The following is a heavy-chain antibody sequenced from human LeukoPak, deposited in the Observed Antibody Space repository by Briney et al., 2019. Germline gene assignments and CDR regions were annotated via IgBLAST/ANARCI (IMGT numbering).Heavy chain of an antibody. CDR2: ISSSSTYI. Sequence: GGSLRLSCAASGFIFSSYSMNWVRQAPGKGLEWVSSISSSSTYIYYADSVQGRFTISRDIAKNSLYLQMNSLRAEDTAVYYCARGGNYYDSSGYYGSLDYWGQGTLVTVSS. CDR1: GFIFSSYS. J-gene: IGHJ4*02. D-gene: IGHD3-22*01. V-gene: IGHV3-21*06. CDR3: ARGGNYYDSSGYYGSLDY.